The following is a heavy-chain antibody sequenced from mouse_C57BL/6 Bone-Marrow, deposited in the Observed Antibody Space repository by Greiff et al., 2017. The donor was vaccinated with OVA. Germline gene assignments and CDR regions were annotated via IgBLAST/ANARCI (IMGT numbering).Heavy chain of an antibody. V-gene: IGHV1-61*01. D-gene: IGHD2-12*01. Sequence: QVQLQQPGAELVRPGSSVKLSCKASGYTFTSYWMDWVKQRPGQGLEWIGNIYPSDSETHYNQKFKDKATLTVDKSSSTAYLQLSSLTSEDSAVYYCALLYAMDYWGQGTSVTGSS. CDR3: ALLYAMDY. CDR1: GYTFTSYW. J-gene: IGHJ4*01. CDR2: IYPSDSET.